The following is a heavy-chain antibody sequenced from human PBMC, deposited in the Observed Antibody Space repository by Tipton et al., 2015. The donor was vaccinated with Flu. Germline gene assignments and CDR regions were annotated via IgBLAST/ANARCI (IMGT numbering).Heavy chain of an antibody. CDR2: ISSSSSYI. V-gene: IGHV3-21*01. CDR1: GFTFSSYS. J-gene: IGHJ4*02. Sequence: SLRLSCAASGFTFSSYSMNWVRQAPGKELEWVSSISSSSSYIYYADSVKGRFTISRDNAKNSLYLQMNSLRAEDTAVYYCARILRFTGAWDYWGQGTLVTVSS. CDR3: ARILRFTGAWDY. D-gene: IGHD3-3*01.